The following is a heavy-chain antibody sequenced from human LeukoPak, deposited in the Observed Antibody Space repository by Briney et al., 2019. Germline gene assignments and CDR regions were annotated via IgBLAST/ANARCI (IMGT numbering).Heavy chain of an antibody. Sequence: GGSLRLSCAASGFTFSSYWMSWVRQAPGKGMEWVANIKKEGSEKYYVDSLTGPFTISRDNPKNSLYLPMNSPRAQDTAVYYCARPRALAYYFDYWGQGTLVTVSS. V-gene: IGHV3-7*03. J-gene: IGHJ4*02. CDR2: IKKEGSEK. CDR3: ARPRALAYYFDY. CDR1: GFTFSSYW.